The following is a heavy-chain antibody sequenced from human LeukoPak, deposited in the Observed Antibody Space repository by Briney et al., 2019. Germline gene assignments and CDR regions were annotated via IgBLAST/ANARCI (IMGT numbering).Heavy chain of an antibody. Sequence: GGSLRLSCAASGFMFSNYAMSWVRQAPGRGLEWVSGITGSGGSTYYADSVKGRFTISRDNSKNTLFLQMNSLRAEDTAVYYCAKDRFCGAGNCYSRPTVTTRFDYWGQGTQVAVSS. CDR2: ITGSGGST. CDR1: GFMFSNYA. D-gene: IGHD2-15*01. CDR3: AKDRFCGAGNCYSRPTVTTRFDY. J-gene: IGHJ4*02. V-gene: IGHV3-23*01.